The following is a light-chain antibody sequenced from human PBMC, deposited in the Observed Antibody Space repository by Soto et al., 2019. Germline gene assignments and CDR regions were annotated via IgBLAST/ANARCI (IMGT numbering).Light chain of an antibody. CDR1: QSVRRSY. Sequence: EIVLTQSPGTLSLSPGRSSTLSCRASQSVRRSYLDWYQQKNGKAPRLLIYGASSRATGIPERLSGSGSGTDFTITISRLQTEDFAVYYCQQYGSSPLTFGGGTKVDIK. J-gene: IGKJ4*01. V-gene: IGKV3-20*01. CDR3: QQYGSSPLT. CDR2: GAS.